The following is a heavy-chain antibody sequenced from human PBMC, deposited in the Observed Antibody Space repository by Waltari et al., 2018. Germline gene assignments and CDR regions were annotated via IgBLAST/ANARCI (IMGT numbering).Heavy chain of an antibody. Sequence: ELQPVESGGGLIQPGGYLRLSGEASGFKVNPHYMLWVRQAPGKGLEWISVIYSVGITYYADSVKGRFTISRDSYRNTLSLQMISLRAEDTAVYYCARAESGGMFDYYYGMDVWGQGTTVTVSS. CDR1: GFKVNPHY. D-gene: IGHD2-15*01. CDR3: ARAESGGMFDYYYGMDV. CDR2: IYSVGIT. J-gene: IGHJ6*02. V-gene: IGHV3-53*01.